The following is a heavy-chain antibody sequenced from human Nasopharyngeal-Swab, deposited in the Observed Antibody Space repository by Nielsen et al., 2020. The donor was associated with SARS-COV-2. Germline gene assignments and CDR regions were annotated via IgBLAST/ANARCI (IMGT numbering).Heavy chain of an antibody. CDR1: GGSISSSSYY. CDR2: IYYSGST. CDR3: ARDNYPYYYYGMDV. D-gene: IGHD4-11*01. Sequence: SETLSLTCTVSGGSISSSSYYWGWIRQPPGKGLEWIGSIYYSGSTYYNPSLKSRVTISVDTSKNQFSLKLSSVTAADTAVYYCARDNYPYYYYGMDVWGQGTTVNVSS. J-gene: IGHJ6*02. V-gene: IGHV4-39*01.